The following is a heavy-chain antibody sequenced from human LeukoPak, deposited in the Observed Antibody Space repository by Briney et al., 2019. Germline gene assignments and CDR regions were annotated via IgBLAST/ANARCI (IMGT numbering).Heavy chain of an antibody. J-gene: IGHJ3*02. D-gene: IGHD4-17*01. Sequence: SETLSLTCTVSGGSISSGSYYWGWIRQPPGKGLEWIGSIYYSGSTYYNPSLKSRVTISVDTSKNQFSLKLSSVTAADTAVCYCARNDYGDRRGAFDIWGQGTMVTVSS. CDR1: GGSISSGSYY. V-gene: IGHV4-39*07. CDR3: ARNDYGDRRGAFDI. CDR2: IYYSGST.